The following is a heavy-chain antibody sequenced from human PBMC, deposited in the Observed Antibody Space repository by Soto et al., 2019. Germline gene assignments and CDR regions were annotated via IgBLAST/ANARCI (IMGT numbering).Heavy chain of an antibody. V-gene: IGHV4-34*01. CDR1: GGSFSGYY. J-gene: IGHJ4*02. CDR2: INHSGST. D-gene: IGHD3-9*01. CDR3: AKEGDILTGYKPYYFDY. Sequence: SETLSLTCAVYGGSFSGYYWSWIRQPPGKGLEWIGEINHSGSTNYNPSLKSRVTISVDTSKNQFSLKLSSVTAADTAVYYCAKEGDILTGYKPYYFDYWGQGTLVTVYS.